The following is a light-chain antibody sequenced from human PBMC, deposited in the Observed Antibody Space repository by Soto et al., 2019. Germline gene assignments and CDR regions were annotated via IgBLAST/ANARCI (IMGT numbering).Light chain of an antibody. CDR2: EVT. V-gene: IGLV2-23*02. CDR1: SSDVGSYNL. CDR3: CSYAGSNYV. Sequence: QAVVTQPASVSGSPGQSITISCTGTSSDVGSYNLVSWYQQHPGKAPKLMIYEVTRRPSGVSNRFSGSKSDNTASLTISGLQAEDEAEYYCCSYAGSNYVFGTGTKLTVL. J-gene: IGLJ1*01.